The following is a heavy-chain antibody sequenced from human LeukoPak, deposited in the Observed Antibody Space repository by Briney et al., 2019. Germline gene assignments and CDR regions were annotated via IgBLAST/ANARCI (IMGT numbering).Heavy chain of an antibody. CDR1: GGSISSDSYY. D-gene: IGHD1-26*01. V-gene: IGHV4-39*07. CDR2: IYYSGST. J-gene: IGHJ2*01. CDR3: ARERSGSYYRWYFDL. Sequence: SETLSLTCTVSGGSISSDSYYWAWIRQPPGKGLEWIASIYYSGSTYYNPSLKSRVTMSVDTSKNQFSLKMSYVTAADTAMYYCARERSGSYYRWYFDLWGRGTLVTVSS.